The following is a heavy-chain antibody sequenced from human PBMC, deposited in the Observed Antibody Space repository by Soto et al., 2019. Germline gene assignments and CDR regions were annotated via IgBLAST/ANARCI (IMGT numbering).Heavy chain of an antibody. CDR3: PRRICGSNRYFDY. CDR1: GFTFSDHY. V-gene: IGHV3-72*01. D-gene: IGHD3-16*01. CDR2: TRNKANSYTT. J-gene: IGHJ4*02. Sequence: EVQLVESGGGLVQPGGSLRLSCAASGFTFSDHYMDWVRQAPGKGLEWVGRTRNKANSYTTEYAASVKGRFTISRDDSKTSLYLQMNSLKTEYTAVYYCPRRICGSNRYFDYWGQGTLVTVSS.